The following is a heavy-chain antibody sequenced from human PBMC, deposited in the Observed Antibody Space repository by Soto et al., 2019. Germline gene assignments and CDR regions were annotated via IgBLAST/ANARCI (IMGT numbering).Heavy chain of an antibody. CDR2: IIPIFGTA. Sequence: QVQLVQSGAEVKKPGSSVKVSCKASGGTFSSYAISWVRQAPGQGLEWMGGIIPIFGTANYAQKFQGGVTITADKSTSTAYMELSSLRSEDTAVYYCARKRHCSGGSCYSSWFDPWGQGTLVTVSS. CDR1: GGTFSSYA. J-gene: IGHJ5*02. D-gene: IGHD2-15*01. V-gene: IGHV1-69*06. CDR3: ARKRHCSGGSCYSSWFDP.